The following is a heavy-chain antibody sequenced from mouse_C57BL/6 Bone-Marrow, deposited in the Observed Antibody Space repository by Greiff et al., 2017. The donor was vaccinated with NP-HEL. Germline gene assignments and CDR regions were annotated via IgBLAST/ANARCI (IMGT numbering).Heavy chain of an antibody. J-gene: IGHJ2*01. Sequence: VQLQQSGPELVKPGASVKISCKASGYAFSSSWMNWVKQRPGKGLEWIAWIYPGDGDTNYNGKFKGKATLTADKSSSTAYMQLSSLTSEDSAVYFGASFISSRVYYYDYWGQGTTLTVSS. CDR3: ASFISSRVYYYDY. CDR2: IYPGDGDT. CDR1: GYAFSSSW. V-gene: IGHV1-82*01. D-gene: IGHD1-1*01.